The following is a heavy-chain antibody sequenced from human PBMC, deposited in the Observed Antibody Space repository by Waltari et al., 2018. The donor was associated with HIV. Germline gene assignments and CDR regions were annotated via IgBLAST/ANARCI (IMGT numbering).Heavy chain of an antibody. D-gene: IGHD2-15*01. CDR3: ARVWGYCSGGSCYYYYGMDV. CDR1: GGSFSGYY. Sequence: VQLQQWGAGLLKPSETLSLTCAVYGGSFSGYYWSWIRQPPGKGLEWIGEINHSGSTNYNPSLKSRVTISVDTSKNQFSLKLSSVTAADTAVYYCARVWGYCSGGSCYYYYGMDVWGQGTTVTVSS. V-gene: IGHV4-34*01. CDR2: INHSGST. J-gene: IGHJ6*02.